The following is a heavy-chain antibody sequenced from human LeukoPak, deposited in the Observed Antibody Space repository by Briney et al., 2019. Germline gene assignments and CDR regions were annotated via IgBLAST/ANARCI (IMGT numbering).Heavy chain of an antibody. CDR1: GFNFRSYW. Sequence: GGSLRLSCAASGFNFRSYWMSWVRQSPGKGLDWVANIKEDGSEEFYVDSVKGRFTISRENAKNSLYLQMNSLSAEDTAVYYCARDPHCSSTSCSPGAFDIWGQGTMVTVSS. J-gene: IGHJ3*02. CDR2: IKEDGSEE. CDR3: ARDPHCSSTSCSPGAFDI. D-gene: IGHD2-2*01. V-gene: IGHV3-7*03.